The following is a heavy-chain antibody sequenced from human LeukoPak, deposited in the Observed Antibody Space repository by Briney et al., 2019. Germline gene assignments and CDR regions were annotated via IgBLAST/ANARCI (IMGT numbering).Heavy chain of an antibody. V-gene: IGHV4-59*11. Sequence: SETLSLTCTVGGGSLSGHYWGWIRQPPAKGLELVGHIYYTGPTFYNPSLNSRVTITLDTSRNQFSLRLTSVIAADTAVYYCARFSWGCSTASCYLTNWGQGALVTVSS. CDR1: GGSLSGHY. CDR3: ARFSWGCSTASCYLTN. J-gene: IGHJ4*02. D-gene: IGHD2-2*01. CDR2: IYYTGPT.